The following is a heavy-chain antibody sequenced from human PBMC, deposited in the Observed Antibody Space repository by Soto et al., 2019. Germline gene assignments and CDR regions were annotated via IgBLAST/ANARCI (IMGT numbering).Heavy chain of an antibody. CDR1: GGTFSSHY. V-gene: IGHV1-69*01. D-gene: IGHD6-13*01. J-gene: IGHJ4*02. CDR3: SREVGYGDFSAALLD. CDR2: IITLFGTS. Sequence: VQLMQYGAEVKKPGSSVKVSCKASGGTFSSHYINWVRQAPGQGLEWMGGIITLFGTSNYAQNFQGRVTIPADHSTSTAYMEPNSLTSDDTAVYYCSREVGYGDFSAALLDWGQGTLVTVSS.